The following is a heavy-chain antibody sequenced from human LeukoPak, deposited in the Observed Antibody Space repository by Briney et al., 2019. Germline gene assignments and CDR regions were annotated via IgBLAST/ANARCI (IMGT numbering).Heavy chain of an antibody. CDR1: GGSISSHS. Sequence: PSETLSLTCTVSGGSISSHSWSWIRQPPGKGLEWIGYIYYSGSTNYNPSLKSRVTISVDTSKNQFSLKLSSVTAADTAVYYCARDGSDFWSGYYTRNYYYYYMDVWGKGTTVTVSS. V-gene: IGHV4-59*11. CDR3: ARDGSDFWSGYYTRNYYYYYMDV. D-gene: IGHD3-3*01. J-gene: IGHJ6*03. CDR2: IYYSGST.